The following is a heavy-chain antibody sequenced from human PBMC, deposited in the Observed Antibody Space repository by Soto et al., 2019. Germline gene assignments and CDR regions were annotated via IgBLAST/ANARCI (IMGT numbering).Heavy chain of an antibody. CDR3: SRRAYPSDY. V-gene: IGHV3-66*01. D-gene: IGHD2-2*01. CDR1: GFTVGKNY. Sequence: EVHLVESGGGLVQPGGSLRLSCAVSGFTVGKNYLSWVRQAPGKGLEWVSLIYSGGTTGYADSVKGRFTISRDSSRNTVYLQMNSVKAYDTAVYYCSRRAYPSDYWGQGTLVTVSS. CDR2: IYSGGTT. J-gene: IGHJ4*02.